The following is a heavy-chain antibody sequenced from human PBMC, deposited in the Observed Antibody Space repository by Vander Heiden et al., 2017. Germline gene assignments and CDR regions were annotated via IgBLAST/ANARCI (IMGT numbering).Heavy chain of an antibody. V-gene: IGHV3-11*01. D-gene: IGHD4-17*01. J-gene: IGHJ4*02. CDR3: AREGLPKYYFDY. CDR2: ISSGGSTI. Sequence: QVQLVESGGGLVKPGGSLRLSCAASGFTFSDYYMSWIRQAPGKGLEWVSYISSGGSTIYHADSVKGRFTISRDNAKNSLYLKMNSLRDEDTAVYYCAREGLPKYYFDYWGQGTLVTVSS. CDR1: GFTFSDYY.